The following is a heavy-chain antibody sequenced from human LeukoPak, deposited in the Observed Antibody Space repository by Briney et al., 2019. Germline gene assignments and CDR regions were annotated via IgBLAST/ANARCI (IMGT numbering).Heavy chain of an antibody. V-gene: IGHV3-74*01. Sequence: GGSLRLSCAASGFTLSSYAMHWVSQALGRGLVWFARINTDGSSVSHAESLKGRVTISRDNAKGTLYLQMNSLRVEDTAVYYCARVKDIAVAGSPDYWGQGTLVTVPS. CDR2: INTDGSSV. CDR3: ARVKDIAVAGSPDY. D-gene: IGHD6-19*01. J-gene: IGHJ4*02. CDR1: GFTLSSYA.